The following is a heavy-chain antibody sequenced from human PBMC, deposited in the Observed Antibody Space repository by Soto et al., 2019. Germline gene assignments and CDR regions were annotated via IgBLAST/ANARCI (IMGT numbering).Heavy chain of an antibody. Sequence: SETLSLTCAVSGGSISSSNWWSWVRQPPGKGLEWIGEIYHSGSTNYNPSLKSRVTISVDKSKNQFSLKLSSVTAADTAVYYCTYYDFWSGLNDYWGQGTLVTVSS. D-gene: IGHD3-3*01. CDR3: TYYDFWSGLNDY. CDR1: GGSISSSNW. CDR2: IYHSGST. V-gene: IGHV4-4*02. J-gene: IGHJ4*02.